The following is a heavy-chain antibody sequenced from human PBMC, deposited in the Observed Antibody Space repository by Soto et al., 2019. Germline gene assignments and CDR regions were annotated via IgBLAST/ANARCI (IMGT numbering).Heavy chain of an antibody. J-gene: IGHJ5*02. CDR3: ARSVFP. V-gene: IGHV4-31*03. CDR2: ISYSGST. CDR1: GVSINSGGYY. Sequence: QVQLQESCPGLVTPSQTLALTCTVSGVSINSGGYYWNWLRQHPGKGLKWIGYISYSGSTYDNPSLKSRVTLSVDPGKNQFSLKLSSVTDADTAVYYCARSVFPWCQGTLVTVSS.